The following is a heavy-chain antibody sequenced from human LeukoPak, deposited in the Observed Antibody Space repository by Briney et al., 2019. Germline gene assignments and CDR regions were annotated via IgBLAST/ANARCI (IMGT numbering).Heavy chain of an antibody. J-gene: IGHJ4*02. CDR3: AKPLGALGYYFDY. D-gene: IGHD1-26*01. Sequence: GGSLRLSCAASGYTFSSYAMSWVRQAPGKGLKWVSAISGSGGSTYYADSVKGRFTISRDNSKNTLYLQMNSLRAEDTAVYYCAKPLGALGYYFDYWGQGTLVTVSS. CDR2: ISGSGGST. V-gene: IGHV3-23*01. CDR1: GYTFSSYA.